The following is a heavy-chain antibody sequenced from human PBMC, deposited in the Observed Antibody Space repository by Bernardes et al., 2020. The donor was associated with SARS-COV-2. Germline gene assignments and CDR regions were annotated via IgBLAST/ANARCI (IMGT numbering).Heavy chain of an antibody. Sequence: ASVKVSCKASGYTFTSYGISWVRQAPGQGLEWMGWISAYNGNTNYAQKLQGRVTMTTDTSTSTAYMELRSLRSDDTAVYYCARIEYSSYLPQALFLPSDYWGQGTLVTVSS. V-gene: IGHV1-18*01. CDR1: GYTFTSYG. J-gene: IGHJ4*02. CDR2: ISAYNGNT. CDR3: ARIEYSSYLPQALFLPSDY. D-gene: IGHD6-6*01.